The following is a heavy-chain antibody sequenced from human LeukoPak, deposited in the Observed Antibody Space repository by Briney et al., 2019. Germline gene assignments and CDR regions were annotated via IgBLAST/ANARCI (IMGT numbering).Heavy chain of an antibody. V-gene: IGHV3-23*01. Sequence: GGSLRLSCAASRFTFSNYAMSWVRQAPGKGLEWVSVIGGTADSAFYADSVKGRFTISRDNSKNTLYLQMNSLRAEETAVYYCAKDMVSSSWYGGFDYWGQGTLVTVSS. D-gene: IGHD6-13*01. J-gene: IGHJ4*02. CDR1: RFTFSNYA. CDR3: AKDMVSSSWYGGFDY. CDR2: IGGTADSA.